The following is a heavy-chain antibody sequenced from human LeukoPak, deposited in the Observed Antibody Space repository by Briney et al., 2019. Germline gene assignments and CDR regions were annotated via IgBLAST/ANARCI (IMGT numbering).Heavy chain of an antibody. CDR3: AKEGFTVTTLYYFDY. V-gene: IGHV3-23*01. J-gene: IGHJ4*02. Sequence: GGSLRLSCAASGFTFDDYGMSWVRQAPGKGLVWVSAISGSGGSTYYADSVKGRFTISRDNSKNTLYLQMNSLRAEDTAVYYCAKEGFTVTTLYYFDYWGQGTLVTVSS. D-gene: IGHD4-17*01. CDR2: ISGSGGST. CDR1: GFTFDDYG.